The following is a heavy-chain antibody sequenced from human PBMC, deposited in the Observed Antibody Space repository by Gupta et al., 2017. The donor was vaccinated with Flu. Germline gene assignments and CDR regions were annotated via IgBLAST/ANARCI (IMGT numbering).Heavy chain of an antibody. D-gene: IGHD3-10*01. Sequence: GPGLVKPSETLSLTCTVSGGSISSYYWSWIRQPPGKGLEWIGYIYYSGSTNYNPSLKSRVTISVDTSKNQFSLKLSSVTAADTAVYYCARVAYGSGSYRSWVFDYWGQGTLVTVSS. V-gene: IGHV4-59*01. CDR2: IYYSGST. CDR1: GGSISSYY. CDR3: ARVAYGSGSYRSWVFDY. J-gene: IGHJ4*02.